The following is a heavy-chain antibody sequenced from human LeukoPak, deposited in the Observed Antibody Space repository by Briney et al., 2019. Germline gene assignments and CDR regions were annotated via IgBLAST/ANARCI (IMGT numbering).Heavy chain of an antibody. CDR1: GGTFSSYA. CDR3: ARGSTGSSGWYQGLDY. D-gene: IGHD6-19*01. Sequence: SVKVSCKASGGTFSSYAISWVRQAPGQGLEWMGRIIPIFGTANYAQEFQGRVTITTDESTSTAYMELSSLRSEDTAVYYCARGSTGSSGWYQGLDYWGQGTLVTVSS. V-gene: IGHV1-69*05. CDR2: IIPIFGTA. J-gene: IGHJ4*02.